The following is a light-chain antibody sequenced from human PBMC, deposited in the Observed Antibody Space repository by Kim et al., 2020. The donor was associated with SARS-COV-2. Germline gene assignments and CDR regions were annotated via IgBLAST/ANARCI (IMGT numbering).Light chain of an antibody. CDR3: HSWGTGIWV. CDR2: LNSDGSH. Sequence: QPVLTQSPSASASLGASVKLTCTLSSGHSSNPIAWHQQHPEKGPRYLMKLNSDGSHNKGDGIPDRFSGSSSGAERYLTISSLQSDDEADYYCHSWGTGIWVFGGGTKLTVL. J-gene: IGLJ3*02. V-gene: IGLV4-69*01. CDR1: SGHSSNP.